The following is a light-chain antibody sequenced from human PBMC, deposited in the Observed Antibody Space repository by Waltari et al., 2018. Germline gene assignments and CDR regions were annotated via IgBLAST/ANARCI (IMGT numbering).Light chain of an antibody. J-gene: IGKJ1*01. CDR1: QRISNW. CDR3: QQYYSYWT. CDR2: KAS. Sequence: DIQMTQSPPTLSASAGERTPITCRASQRISNWLAGFQQKPGTAPKLLIYKASTLQSGVPSRFSGSGSGTEFTLTINSLQPDDFATYYCQQYYSYWTFGQGTKVEIK. V-gene: IGKV1-5*03.